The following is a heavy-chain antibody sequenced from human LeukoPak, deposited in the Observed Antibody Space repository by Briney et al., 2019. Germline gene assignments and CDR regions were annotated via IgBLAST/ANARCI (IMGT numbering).Heavy chain of an antibody. J-gene: IGHJ4*02. CDR3: ARVNAPVATFDY. CDR1: GYSISSTYY. V-gene: IGHV4-38-2*02. CDR2: ISHSGNT. Sequence: SETLSLTCTVSGYSISSTYYGAWIRQPPGEGLEWTATISHSGNTYYTPSLESRLTISLDTSKNHFSLRLSSVTAADPAVYYCARVNAPVATFDYWGLGTLVAVFS. D-gene: IGHD1-1*01.